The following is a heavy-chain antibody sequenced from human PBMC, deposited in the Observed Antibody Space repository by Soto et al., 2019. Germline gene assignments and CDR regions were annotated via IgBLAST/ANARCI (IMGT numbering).Heavy chain of an antibody. Sequence: SVKVSCKASGFTFTSSAVQWVRQARGQRLEWIGWIVVGSGNTNYAQKFQERVTITRDMSTSTAYMELSSLRSEDTAVYYCAADVAVAGTSYYGMDVWGQGATVTVSS. CDR3: AADVAVAGTSYYGMDV. CDR1: GFTFTSSA. V-gene: IGHV1-58*01. CDR2: IVVGSGNT. J-gene: IGHJ6*02. D-gene: IGHD6-19*01.